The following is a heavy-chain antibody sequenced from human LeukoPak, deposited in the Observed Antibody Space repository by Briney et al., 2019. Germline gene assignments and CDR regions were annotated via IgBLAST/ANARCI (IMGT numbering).Heavy chain of an antibody. J-gene: IGHJ3*02. Sequence: PSETLSLTCTVSGGFISTYYWSWIRQPPGKTLEWIGYIYYTGNTNYNPSLKSRVTISVDTSKNLFSLKLSSVTAADTAVYYCARVGEGAFDIWGQGTMVTVSS. V-gene: IGHV4-59*01. CDR1: GGFISTYY. CDR2: IYYTGNT. CDR3: ARVGEGAFDI. D-gene: IGHD3-16*01.